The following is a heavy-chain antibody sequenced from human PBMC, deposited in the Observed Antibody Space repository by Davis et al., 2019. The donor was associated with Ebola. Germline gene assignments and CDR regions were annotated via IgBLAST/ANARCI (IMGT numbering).Heavy chain of an antibody. CDR1: GFTFDDYA. Sequence: GESLKISCVASGFTFDDYAMSWVRQAPGKGLEWLSGINWNGGSTGYVDSVKGRFTISRDNSKNTLYLQMNSLRVEDTAIYYCAKDTSNVWFDVWGQGTMVTVSS. V-gene: IGHV3-20*04. J-gene: IGHJ3*01. CDR3: AKDTSNVWFDV. CDR2: INWNGGST. D-gene: IGHD2-2*01.